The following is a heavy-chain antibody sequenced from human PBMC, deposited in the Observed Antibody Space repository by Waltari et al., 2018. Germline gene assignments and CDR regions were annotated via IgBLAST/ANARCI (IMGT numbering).Heavy chain of an antibody. CDR1: GGSISRSSYY. Sequence: QLQLQESGPGLVKPSEPLSLTCPVSGGSISRSSYYGGWIRQPPGQGLEWIGSIYYSGSTYYNPSLKSRVTISVDTSKNQFSLKLSSVTAADTAVYYCASTDFWSGYYTGESYGMDVWGQGTTVTVSS. CDR2: IYYSGST. V-gene: IGHV4-39*07. J-gene: IGHJ6*02. D-gene: IGHD3-3*01. CDR3: ASTDFWSGYYTGESYGMDV.